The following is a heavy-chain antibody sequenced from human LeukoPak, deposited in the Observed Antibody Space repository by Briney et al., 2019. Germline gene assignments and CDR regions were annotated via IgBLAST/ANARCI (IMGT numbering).Heavy chain of an antibody. J-gene: IGHJ1*01. V-gene: IGHV1-69*13. CDR3: ASAAIDREYFQH. Sequence: SVKVSCKAFGGTFSSYTINWVRQAPGQGLEWMGGIIPIFGTPKYAQKFQGGVTITADESTSTAYVELSSLRSEDTAVYYCASAAIDREYFQHWGQGTLVTVSS. CDR1: GGTFSSYT. D-gene: IGHD2-2*01. CDR2: IIPIFGTP.